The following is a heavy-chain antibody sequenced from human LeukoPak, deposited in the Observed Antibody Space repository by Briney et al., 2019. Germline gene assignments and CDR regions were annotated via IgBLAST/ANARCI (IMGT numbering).Heavy chain of an antibody. CDR1: GFKFDDYG. CDR3: AGYYYDSSRGFDL. Sequence: PGGSLRLSCAASGFKFDDYGMSWVRQAPGKGLEWVCDINWNVAWTGYADSVKGRFTISRDNAKNSLYLQMNSLRAEDTALYYCAGYYYDSSRGFDLWGQGTLVTVSA. J-gene: IGHJ5*02. D-gene: IGHD3-22*01. V-gene: IGHV3-20*04. CDR2: INWNVAWT.